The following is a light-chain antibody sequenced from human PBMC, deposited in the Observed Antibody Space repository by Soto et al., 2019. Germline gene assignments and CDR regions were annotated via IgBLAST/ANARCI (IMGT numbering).Light chain of an antibody. J-gene: IGKJ1*01. V-gene: IGKV3-11*01. CDR1: QSITRY. Sequence: EILMTQSPATLSLSPGERATLSCRASQSITRYLAWYQQKPGQAPRLLIYGVSNRATGIPARFSGSGCGTDITLTISSLELEDFAVYYYLHRSNWRHTWTFGQGTKVEIK. CDR3: LHRSNWRHTWT. CDR2: GVS.